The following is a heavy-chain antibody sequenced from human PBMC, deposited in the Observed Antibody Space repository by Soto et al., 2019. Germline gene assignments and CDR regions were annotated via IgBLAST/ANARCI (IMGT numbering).Heavy chain of an antibody. D-gene: IGHD3-10*01. V-gene: IGHV4-59*08. CDR3: ARQGFGPLHGRVDV. Sequence: VPLQESGPGLVKPSETLSLSCTVSGGSISSYYWSWFRQSPGKRMEWIGYVHHSWGSSYNPSLQSRVAIPLDTSKSQFSLKVTSVTATDTAVYYCARQGFGPLHGRVDVWGQGTTVTVSS. J-gene: IGHJ6*02. CDR2: VHHSWGS. CDR1: GGSISSYY.